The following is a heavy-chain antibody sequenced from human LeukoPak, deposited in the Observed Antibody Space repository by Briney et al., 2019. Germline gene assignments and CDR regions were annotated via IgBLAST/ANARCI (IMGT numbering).Heavy chain of an antibody. CDR3: AREWVGATTDWFDP. CDR1: GGTFGSYA. CDR2: IIPIFGTA. D-gene: IGHD1-26*01. V-gene: IGHV1-69*13. Sequence: SVKVSCKASGGTFGSYAISWVRQAPGQGLEWMGGIIPIFGTANYAQKFQGRVTITADESTSTAYMELSSLRSEDTAVYYCAREWVGATTDWFDPWGQGTLVTVSS. J-gene: IGHJ5*02.